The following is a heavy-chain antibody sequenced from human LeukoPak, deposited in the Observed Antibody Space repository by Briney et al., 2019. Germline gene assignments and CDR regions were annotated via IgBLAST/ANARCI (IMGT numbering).Heavy chain of an antibody. CDR1: GGTIISGGYY. CDR3: AREGLYLDWNWFDP. V-gene: IGHV4-31*03. J-gene: IGHJ5*02. D-gene: IGHD3-9*01. CDR2: IYYSGST. Sequence: SQTLSLTRTVSGGTIISGGYYWIWIRQHPGKGLEWIGYIYYSGSTYYNPSLKSRVTISVDTCKNQFSLKLSPVTAADTAVYYCAREGLYLDWNWFDPWGQGTVVTVSS.